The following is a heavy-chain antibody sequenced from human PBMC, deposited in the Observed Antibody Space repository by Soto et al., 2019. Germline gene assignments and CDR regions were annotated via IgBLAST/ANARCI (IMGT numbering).Heavy chain of an antibody. D-gene: IGHD3-22*01. Sequence: QVQLVEAGGGVVQPGRSLRLSCTASGFTFSNFAMHWVRQAPGKGLEWVALISHDGLKKYYADSVTGRITISRDNSKKTRYLEMGSLRAWDTAVFYCAKDMGISMIFHAFHMWGQGTKVTGSS. CDR3: AKDMGISMIFHAFHM. CDR2: ISHDGLKK. J-gene: IGHJ3*02. V-gene: IGHV3-30*15. CDR1: GFTFSNFA.